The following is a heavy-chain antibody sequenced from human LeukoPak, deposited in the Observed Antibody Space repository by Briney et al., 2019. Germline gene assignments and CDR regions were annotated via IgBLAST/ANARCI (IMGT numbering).Heavy chain of an antibody. CDR3: ARRYYYNLGSFPFDF. V-gene: IGHV4-34*01. CDR2: IHNSGTT. Sequence: NPSETLSLTCAVSGGPFTVYFWSWIRQSSGKGREWIGEIHNSGTTNYNPSLNSRVTISEDTSKNQFYLNLSSVTAADTAVYYCARRYYYNLGSFPFDFWGQGTLVTVSS. J-gene: IGHJ4*02. D-gene: IGHD3-10*01. CDR1: GGPFTVYF.